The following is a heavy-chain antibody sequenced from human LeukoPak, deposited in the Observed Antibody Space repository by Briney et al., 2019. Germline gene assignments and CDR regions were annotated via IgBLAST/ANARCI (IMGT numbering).Heavy chain of an antibody. J-gene: IGHJ4*02. Sequence: PLETLSHTCTVSGASISSYYWSWIRQPAGKGLEWIGHMYIRGSTNYNPSLKSRVTMSVDTSKNQFSLKLTSVTAADTAVYYCTRDLELGFWGQGTLVIVST. CDR3: TRDLELGF. CDR2: MYIRGST. D-gene: IGHD1-7*01. CDR1: GASISSYY. V-gene: IGHV4-4*07.